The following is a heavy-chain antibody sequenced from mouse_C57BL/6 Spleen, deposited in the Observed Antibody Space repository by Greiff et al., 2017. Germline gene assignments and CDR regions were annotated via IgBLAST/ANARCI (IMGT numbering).Heavy chain of an antibody. CDR1: GYTFTSYW. V-gene: IGHV1-69*01. CDR3: VYSNYVFDY. CDR2: IDPSDSYT. J-gene: IGHJ2*01. D-gene: IGHD2-5*01. Sequence: VQLQQPGAELVMPGASVKLSCKASGYTFTSYWMHWVKQRPGQGLEWIGEIDPSDSYTNYNQKFKGKSTLTVDKSSSTAYMQLSSLTSEDSAVYYCVYSNYVFDYWGQGTTLTVSS.